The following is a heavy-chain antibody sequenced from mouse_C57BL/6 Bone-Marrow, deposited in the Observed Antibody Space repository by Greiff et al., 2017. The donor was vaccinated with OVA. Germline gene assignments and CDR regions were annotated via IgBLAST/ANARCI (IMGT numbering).Heavy chain of an antibody. D-gene: IGHD1-1*01. CDR2: ISDGGSYT. J-gene: IGHJ4*01. CDR1: GFTFSSYA. Sequence: EVQGVESGGGLVKPGGSLKLSCAASGFTFSSYAMSWVRQTPEKRLEWVATISDGGSYTYYPDNVKGRFTISRDNAKNNLYLQMSHLKSEDTAMYYCARDRGDYYGSKGGYAMDYWGQGTSVTVSS. V-gene: IGHV5-4*01. CDR3: ARDRGDYYGSKGGYAMDY.